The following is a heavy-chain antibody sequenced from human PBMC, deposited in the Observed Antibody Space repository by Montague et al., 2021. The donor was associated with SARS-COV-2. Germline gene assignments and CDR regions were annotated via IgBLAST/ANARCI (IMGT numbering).Heavy chain of an antibody. CDR1: GGSISSPDYY. J-gene: IGHJ4*02. D-gene: IGHD2-8*01. V-gene: IGHV4-39*01. CDR3: ARQLPSYCATNKCYPYYFGG. Sequence: SETLSLTCTVSGGSISSPDYYWGWIRQSPGKGLEWIGSISCTGRTYYNPSLRSRVSFSMDTSKNHFSLSLSSVTVADTAVYFCARQLPSYCATNKCYPYYFGGWGRGALVTVSS. CDR2: ISCTGRT.